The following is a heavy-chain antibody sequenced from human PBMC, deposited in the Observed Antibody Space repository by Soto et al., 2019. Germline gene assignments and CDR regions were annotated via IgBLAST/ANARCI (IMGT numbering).Heavy chain of an antibody. J-gene: IGHJ4*02. V-gene: IGHV4-39*01. D-gene: IGHD4-17*01. Sequence: QLQLQESGPGLVKPSETLSLTCTVSGGSISSSSYYWGWIRQPPGKGLEWIGSIYYSGSTYYNPPLKRRVXXXVXXSKNQFSLKLSSVTAADTAVYYCARSMTTVVTLDYWGQGTLVTVSS. CDR3: ARSMTTVVTLDY. CDR2: IYYSGST. CDR1: GGSISSSSYY.